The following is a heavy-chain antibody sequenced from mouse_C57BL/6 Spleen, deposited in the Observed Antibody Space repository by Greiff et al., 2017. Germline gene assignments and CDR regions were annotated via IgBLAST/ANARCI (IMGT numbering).Heavy chain of an antibody. V-gene: IGHV1-81*01. CDR1: GYTFTSYG. CDR3: ARRGIIHY. J-gene: IGHJ3*01. D-gene: IGHD1-1*01. Sequence: QVQLQQSGAGLARPGASVKLSCTASGYTFTSYGISWVKQRTGQGLEWIGEIYPRSGNTYYNEKFKGKATLTADKSSSTAYMELRSLTSEDSAVYYCARRGIIHYWGQGTLVTVSA. CDR2: IYPRSGNT.